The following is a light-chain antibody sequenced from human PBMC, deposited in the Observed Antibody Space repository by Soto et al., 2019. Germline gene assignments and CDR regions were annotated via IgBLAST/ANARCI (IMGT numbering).Light chain of an antibody. Sequence: ETGLTQSSGDRPLSPGERATLCSGARHSVTNTYLAWHQQKPGQAPRLLIYGASSRATGIPDRFSGSGSGTDFTLTISSLEPEDFAVYYCQQYGSSPFTFGPGTKVDIK. CDR3: QQYGSSPFT. CDR1: HSVTNTY. J-gene: IGKJ3*01. V-gene: IGKV3-20*01. CDR2: GAS.